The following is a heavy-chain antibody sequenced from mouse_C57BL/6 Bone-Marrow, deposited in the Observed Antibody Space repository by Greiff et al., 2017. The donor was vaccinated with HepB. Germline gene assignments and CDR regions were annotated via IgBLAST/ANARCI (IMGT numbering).Heavy chain of an antibody. CDR2: IYPGNSDT. V-gene: IGHV1-5*01. CDR3: TRYYGSSYVEC. J-gene: IGHJ2*01. CDR1: GYTFTSYW. D-gene: IGHD1-1*01. Sequence: VQLQQSGTVLARPGASVKMSCKTSGYTFTSYWMHWVKQRPGQGLEWIGAIYPGNSDTSYNQKFKGKAKLTAVTSASTAYMGLSSLTNEDSAVYYCTRYYGSSYVECWGQGTTRTVSS.